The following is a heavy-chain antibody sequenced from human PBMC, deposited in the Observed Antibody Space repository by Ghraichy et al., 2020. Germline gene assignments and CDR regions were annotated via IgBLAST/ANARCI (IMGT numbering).Heavy chain of an antibody. CDR1: GDSINSNSYY. D-gene: IGHD3-22*01. CDR3: ARVCVGVVMNNPYHQYGRDG. J-gene: IGHJ6*02. V-gene: IGHV4-39*07. CDR2: IYYSGNT. Sequence: SETLSLTCTVSGDSINSNSYYWGWIRHATGRGLVGRGNIYYSGNTFYSLSLKSRIIISLYTSKSQLSLKLSSVTVADRAVYFCARVCVGVVMNNPYHQYGRDGWGQGNTV.